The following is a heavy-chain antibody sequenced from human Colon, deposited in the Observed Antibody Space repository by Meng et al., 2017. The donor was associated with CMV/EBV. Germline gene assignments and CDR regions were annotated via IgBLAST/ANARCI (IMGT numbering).Heavy chain of an antibody. CDR2: IKPDGSQG. CDR1: GFTFNTYW. V-gene: IGHV3-7*01. D-gene: IGHD5-18*01. J-gene: IGHJ4*02. Sequence: GESLKISCAASGFTFNTYWMTWVRQAPGKGLGCVANIKPDGSQGYYVDSVKGRFTISRDNAKDLLYLQMNTLRVEDTAMYYCVGQRGDSPFAYWGQGALVTVSS. CDR3: VGQRGDSPFAY.